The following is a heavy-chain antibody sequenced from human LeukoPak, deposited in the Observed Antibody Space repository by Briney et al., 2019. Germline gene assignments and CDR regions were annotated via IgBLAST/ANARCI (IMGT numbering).Heavy chain of an antibody. CDR3: ARAGSNGFDY. V-gene: IGHV4-30-2*01. CDR2: IYHSGST. D-gene: IGHD3-10*01. CDR1: GGSVSSSGYS. J-gene: IGHJ4*02. Sequence: SQTLSLTCAVSGGSVSSSGYSWSWIRQPPGKGLEWIGYIYHSGSTYYNPSLKSRVTISVDRSKNQFSLKLSSVTAADTAVYYCARAGSNGFDYWGQGTLVTVSS.